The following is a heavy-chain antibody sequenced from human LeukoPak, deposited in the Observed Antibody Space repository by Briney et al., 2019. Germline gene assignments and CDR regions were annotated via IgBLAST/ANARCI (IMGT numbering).Heavy chain of an antibody. D-gene: IGHD3-16*01. CDR2: IKEDGNEK. Sequence: GGSLRLSCTASGFTFSASWMSWVRQAPGKGLEWVANIKEDGNEKCYVDSVKGRFTISRDNDKNSLYLQMNSLRAEDTAVYYCVKDRLRFSYWGQGTLVTVSS. V-gene: IGHV3-7*03. J-gene: IGHJ4*02. CDR1: GFTFSASW. CDR3: VKDRLRFSY.